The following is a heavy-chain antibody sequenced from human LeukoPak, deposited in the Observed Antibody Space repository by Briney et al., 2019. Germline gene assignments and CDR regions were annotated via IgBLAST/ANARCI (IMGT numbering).Heavy chain of an antibody. D-gene: IGHD3-22*01. V-gene: IGHV3-23*01. CDR1: GFTFSSYA. CDR2: ISGSGGST. CDR3: AKERSSGYFNPRGQSGLLKAYYFDY. J-gene: IGHJ4*02. Sequence: GGSLRLSCAASGFTFSSYAMSWVRQAPGKGLEWVSAISGSGGSTYYADSVKGRFTISRDNSKNTLYLQMNSLRAEDTAVYYCAKERSSGYFNPRGQSGLLKAYYFDYWGQGTLVTVSS.